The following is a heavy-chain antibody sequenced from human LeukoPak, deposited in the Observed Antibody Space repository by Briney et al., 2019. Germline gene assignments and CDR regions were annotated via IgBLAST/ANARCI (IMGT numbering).Heavy chain of an antibody. D-gene: IGHD3-10*01. V-gene: IGHV3-74*01. J-gene: IGHJ5*02. CDR3: VRDSFGRNWSAP. CDR1: GFTFRNYW. CDR2: ISDDGSST. Sequence: GGSLRLSCAASGFTFRNYWIHWVRQAPGKGLVWVSRISDDGSSTTYADSVKGRFTTSRDNAKNTLYLQMTGLRAEDTAVYYCVRDSFGRNWSAPWAQGTLVTASS.